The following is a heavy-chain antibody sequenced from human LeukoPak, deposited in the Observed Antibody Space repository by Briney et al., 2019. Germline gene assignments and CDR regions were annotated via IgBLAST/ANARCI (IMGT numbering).Heavy chain of an antibody. D-gene: IGHD5-24*01. Sequence: ASVKVSCKVSGYTFTSYDINWVRQATGQGLEWMGWMNPNSGNTGYAQKFQGRVTITRNTSISTAYMELSSLRSEDTAVYYCARRDGYNYVDYWGQGTLVTVSS. V-gene: IGHV1-8*03. CDR1: GYTFTSYD. CDR3: ARRDGYNYVDY. J-gene: IGHJ4*02. CDR2: MNPNSGNT.